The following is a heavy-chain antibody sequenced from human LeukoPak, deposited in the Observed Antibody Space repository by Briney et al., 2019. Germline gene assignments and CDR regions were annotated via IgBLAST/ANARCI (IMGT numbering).Heavy chain of an antibody. CDR1: GFTFSSFS. J-gene: IGHJ4*02. CDR3: VKPNWTSDY. Sequence: GGSLRLSCAASGFTFSSFSMNWVRQAPGKGLEWVSYIRSGGTNTDYTGSVKGRFTISRDNAKNSLYLQMNSLRAEDTAVYYCVKPNWTSDYWGQGTLVTVSS. V-gene: IGHV3-48*04. D-gene: IGHD1-1*01. CDR2: IRSGGTNT.